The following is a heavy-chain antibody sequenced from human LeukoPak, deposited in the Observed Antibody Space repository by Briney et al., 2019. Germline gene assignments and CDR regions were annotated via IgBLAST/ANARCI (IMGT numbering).Heavy chain of an antibody. Sequence: PSETLSLTCTVSGGSISSRNYYWGWIRQPPGKGLEWIGSIYYTGSTYYNPSLKSRVTISVGTSKNQFSLKLSSVTAADTAVYYCARDQGDSFGYRYYFDYWGQGTLVTVSS. CDR2: IYYTGST. CDR1: GGSISSRNYY. CDR3: ARDQGDSFGYRYYFDY. V-gene: IGHV4-39*07. D-gene: IGHD3-22*01. J-gene: IGHJ4*02.